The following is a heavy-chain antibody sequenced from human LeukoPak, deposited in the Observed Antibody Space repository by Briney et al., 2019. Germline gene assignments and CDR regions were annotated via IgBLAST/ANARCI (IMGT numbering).Heavy chain of an antibody. CDR1: GFTFSSYA. CDR2: ISYDGSNK. Sequence: GRSLRLSCAASGFTFSSYAMHWVRQAPGKGLEWVAVISYDGSNKYYADSVKGRFTISRDNSKNTLYLQMNSLRAEDTAVYYCARALNFDYGMNYWGQGTLVIVSS. D-gene: IGHD3-9*01. V-gene: IGHV3-30-3*01. J-gene: IGHJ4*02. CDR3: ARALNFDYGMNY.